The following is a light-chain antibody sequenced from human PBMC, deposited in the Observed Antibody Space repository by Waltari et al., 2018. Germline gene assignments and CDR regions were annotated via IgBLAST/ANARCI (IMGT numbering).Light chain of an antibody. CDR2: WAS. V-gene: IGKV4-1*01. Sequence: DIVMTQSPDSLGASVGGGATINRKSSQTSFYTSTNKHHLAWSQHKRGQPPRLLMYWASTRHTGVPERFSGSGSGTDFNLTISSLQAEDVAVYFCQQYYSPPFTFGPGTTVDV. CDR3: QQYYSPPFT. J-gene: IGKJ3*01. CDR1: QTSFYTSTNKHH.